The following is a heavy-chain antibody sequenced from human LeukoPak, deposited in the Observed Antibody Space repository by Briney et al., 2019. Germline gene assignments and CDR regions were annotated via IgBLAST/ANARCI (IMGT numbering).Heavy chain of an antibody. D-gene: IGHD3-9*01. J-gene: IGHJ3*02. CDR1: GYTLTELS. Sequence: ASVKVSCKVSGYTLTELSMHWVRQAPGKGLEWMGGFDPEDGETIYAQKFQGRVTITTDESTSTAYMELSSLRSEDTAVYYCARAVTISDAFDIWGQGTMVTVSS. CDR2: FDPEDGET. CDR3: ARAVTISDAFDI. V-gene: IGHV1-24*01.